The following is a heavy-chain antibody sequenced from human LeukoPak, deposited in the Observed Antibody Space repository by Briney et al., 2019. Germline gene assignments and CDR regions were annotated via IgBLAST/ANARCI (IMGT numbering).Heavy chain of an antibody. Sequence: GESLKISCKGSGYNFTTYWIGWVRQMPGKGLEWMGIIFPGDSDTRYSPSFQGQVTISADKSISTAYLQWSSLKASDTAMYYCATYDYGSGRYMFDYWGQGTLVTVSS. CDR2: IFPGDSDT. CDR3: ATYDYGSGRYMFDY. D-gene: IGHD3-10*01. V-gene: IGHV5-51*01. CDR1: GYNFTTYW. J-gene: IGHJ4*02.